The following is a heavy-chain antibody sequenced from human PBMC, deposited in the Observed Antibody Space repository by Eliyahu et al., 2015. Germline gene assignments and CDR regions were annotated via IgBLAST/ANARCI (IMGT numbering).Heavy chain of an antibody. CDR3: ARGWLRTSLDY. Sequence: VQLQQSGPGLVKPXQTLSLTCXISXXXXXSGSWNWXRQSPSRGLEWLGRTYYSSQWYTDYALSVKSRIIINSDASGNQFSLQLNSVTPEDAAVYYCARGWLRTSLDYWGQGSLVTVSS. CDR2: TYYSSQWYT. CDR1: XXXXXSGS. D-gene: IGHD5-24*01. J-gene: IGHJ4*02. V-gene: IGHV6-1*01.